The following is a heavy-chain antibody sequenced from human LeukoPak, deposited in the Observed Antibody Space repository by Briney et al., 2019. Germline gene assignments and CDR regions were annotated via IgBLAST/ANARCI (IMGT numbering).Heavy chain of an antibody. J-gene: IGHJ4*02. CDR1: GGSISSYY. V-gene: IGHV4-4*07. CDR2: IYTTGNT. Sequence: SETLSLTCSVSGGSISSYYWSWIRQPAGKGREWIGRIYTTGNTDYNPSLKSRVTMSVDTSKNQFSLNLSSVTAADTAVYYCARDARGWSGFDYWGQGTLVTVSS. D-gene: IGHD3-3*01. CDR3: ARDARGWSGFDY.